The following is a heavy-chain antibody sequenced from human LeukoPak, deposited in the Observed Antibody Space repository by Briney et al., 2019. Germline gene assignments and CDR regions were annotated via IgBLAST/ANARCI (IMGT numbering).Heavy chain of an antibody. D-gene: IGHD3-3*01. CDR3: ATLTITIFGVVINDY. CDR2: FAPEDGET. CDR1: GYTLTELS. Sequence: ASVKVSCKVSGYTLTELSMHWVRQAPGKGLEWMGGFAPEDGETIYAQKFQGRVTMTEDTSTDTAYMELSSLRSEDTAVYYCATLTITIFGVVINDYWGQGTLVTVSS. V-gene: IGHV1-24*01. J-gene: IGHJ4*02.